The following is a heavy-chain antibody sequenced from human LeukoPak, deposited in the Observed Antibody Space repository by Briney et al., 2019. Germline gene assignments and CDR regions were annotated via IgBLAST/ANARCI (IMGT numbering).Heavy chain of an antibody. J-gene: IGHJ4*02. CDR1: GFTFSSYS. CDR3: ARGYSVRGDY. Sequence: GGSLRLSCAASGFTFSSYSMNWVRQAPGKGLEWVSSISSSSSYIYYADSVKGRFTISRDNAKNTVYLQMNSLRVEDTAVYYCARGYSVRGDYWGQGTLVTVSS. CDR2: ISSSSSYI. D-gene: IGHD2-21*01. V-gene: IGHV3-21*06.